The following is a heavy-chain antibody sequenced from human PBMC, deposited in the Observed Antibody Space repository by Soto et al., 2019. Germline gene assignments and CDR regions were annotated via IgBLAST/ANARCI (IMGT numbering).Heavy chain of an antibody. CDR2: IYYSGST. CDR1: GGSISSYY. V-gene: IGHV4-59*08. Sequence: PSETLSLTCTVSGGSISSYYWSWIRQPPGKGLEWIGYIYYSGSTNYNPSLKSRVTISVDTSKNQFSLKLSSVTAADTAVYYCARRGAEAYYYGSGSYNHYYYMDVWGKGTTVTVSS. CDR3: ARRGAEAYYYGSGSYNHYYYMDV. D-gene: IGHD3-10*01. J-gene: IGHJ6*03.